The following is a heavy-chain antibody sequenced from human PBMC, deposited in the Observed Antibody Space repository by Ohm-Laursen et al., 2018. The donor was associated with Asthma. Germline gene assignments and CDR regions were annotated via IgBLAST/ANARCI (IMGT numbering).Heavy chain of an antibody. CDR3: ARAYCRSTSCYDY. Sequence: GASVKVSCKASGYTFTSYYIHWVRQAPGQGLEWMGIINPNGGSTTYAQKFQGRVTMTRDTSTSTVYMDLSSLSSEDTAVYYCARAYCRSTSCYDYWGQGSLVTVSS. V-gene: IGHV1-46*01. CDR2: INPNGGST. D-gene: IGHD2-2*01. J-gene: IGHJ4*02. CDR1: GYTFTSYY.